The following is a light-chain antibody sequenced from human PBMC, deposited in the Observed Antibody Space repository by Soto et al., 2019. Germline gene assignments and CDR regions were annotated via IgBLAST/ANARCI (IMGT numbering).Light chain of an antibody. CDR3: SSYTTSNTRQIV. Sequence: QSVLTQPAPVSGSPGQSSSISCTGTSSDVGGYNYVSWYQHHPGKAPKLIIYDVTNRPSGVSNPFSGSKSGNTASLTVSGLQPEDEADYYCSSYTTSNTRQIVFGTGTKVTVL. CDR2: DVT. V-gene: IGLV2-14*03. CDR1: SSDVGGYNY. J-gene: IGLJ1*01.